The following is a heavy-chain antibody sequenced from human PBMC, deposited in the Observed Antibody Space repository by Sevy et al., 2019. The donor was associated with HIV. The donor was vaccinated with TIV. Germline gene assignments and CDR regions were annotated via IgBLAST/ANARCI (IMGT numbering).Heavy chain of an antibody. D-gene: IGHD3-10*01. V-gene: IGHV3-23*01. CDR2: ISCSGGST. CDR3: AKAPSPLYYFDY. Sequence: GGSLRLSCAASGFTFSSYAMSWVRQAPGKGLEWVSAISCSGGSTYYADSVKGRFTISRDNSKNTLYLQMNSLRAEDTAVYYCAKAPSPLYYFDYWGQGTLVTVSS. CDR1: GFTFSSYA. J-gene: IGHJ4*02.